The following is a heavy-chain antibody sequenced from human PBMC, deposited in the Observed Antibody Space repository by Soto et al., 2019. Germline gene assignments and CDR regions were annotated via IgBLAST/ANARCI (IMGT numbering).Heavy chain of an antibody. CDR1: GFTVSSNY. CDR3: ASASYVILRVVPHYHLAF. CDR2: IYFGGST. Sequence: GGSLRLSCAASGFTVSSNYMSWVRQAPGKGLEWISVIYFGGSTYYADSVKGRFTISRDNSKNTLYLQMNSLRADDTAKYYCASASYVILRVVPHYHLAFWGTGTTVTVYS. V-gene: IGHV3-66*01. J-gene: IGHJ6*03. D-gene: IGHD3-3*01.